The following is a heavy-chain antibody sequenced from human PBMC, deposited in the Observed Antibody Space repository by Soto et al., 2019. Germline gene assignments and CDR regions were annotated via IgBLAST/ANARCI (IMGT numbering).Heavy chain of an antibody. CDR3: ARDRHILTGYSHSDPLDY. CDR1: GFTFNNYY. J-gene: IGHJ4*02. Sequence: PGGSLRLSCAASGFTFNNYYMNWIRQAPGKGLEWISYISSSSSYTHYADSVKGRFTISRDNAKNSLYLRMNSLRAEDTAVYYCARDRHILTGYSHSDPLDYWGQGTLVTVSS. V-gene: IGHV3-11*05. CDR2: ISSSSSYT. D-gene: IGHD3-9*01.